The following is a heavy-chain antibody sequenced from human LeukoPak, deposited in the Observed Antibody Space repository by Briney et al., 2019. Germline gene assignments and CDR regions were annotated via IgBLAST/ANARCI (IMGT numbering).Heavy chain of an antibody. V-gene: IGHV3-33*01. CDR1: GFTFSSYG. Sequence: PRRSLRLSCAASGFTFSSYGMHWVRQAPGKGLEWVAVVWYDGNNKYYADSVKGRFTISRDNSKNTLYLQMNSLRAEDTAVYYCARSTSSEYDIYHFDYWGQGTLVTVSS. CDR2: VWYDGNNK. CDR3: ARSTSSEYDIYHFDY. D-gene: IGHD3-9*01. J-gene: IGHJ4*02.